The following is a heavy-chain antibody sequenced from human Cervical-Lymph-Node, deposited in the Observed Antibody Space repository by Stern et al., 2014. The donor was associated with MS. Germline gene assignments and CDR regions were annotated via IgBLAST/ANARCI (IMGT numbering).Heavy chain of an antibody. Sequence: VQLVESGGGLVKPGGSLRLSCTASAFTFSDYYMTWLRQAPGKGLEWIAYISGSGSTLFYADSGRGRFTISRDNAKNSLYLQMNSLRAEDTAIYYCARTSGSAIAAGALDLWGRGTLVTVSS. CDR1: AFTFSDYY. CDR2: ISGSGSTL. CDR3: ARTSGSAIAAGALDL. V-gene: IGHV3-11*01. D-gene: IGHD6-13*01. J-gene: IGHJ5*02.